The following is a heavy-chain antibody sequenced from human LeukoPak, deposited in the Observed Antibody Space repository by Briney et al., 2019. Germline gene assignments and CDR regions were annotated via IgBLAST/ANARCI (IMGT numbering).Heavy chain of an antibody. Sequence: GGSLRLSCAASRFTFSSYGMHWVRQAPGKGLEWVAVISYDGSIKYYADSVKGRFTISRDNSKNTLYLQMNSLRTEDTAVYYCAKDPFDYSNYPHTAGFDYWDQGALVTVSS. J-gene: IGHJ4*02. V-gene: IGHV3-30*18. CDR2: ISYDGSIK. CDR3: AKDPFDYSNYPHTAGFDY. CDR1: RFTFSSYG. D-gene: IGHD4-11*01.